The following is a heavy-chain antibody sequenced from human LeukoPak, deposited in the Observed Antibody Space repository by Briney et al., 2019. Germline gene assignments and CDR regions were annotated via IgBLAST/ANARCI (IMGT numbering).Heavy chain of an antibody. D-gene: IGHD3-10*01. V-gene: IGHV1-18*01. CDR1: GYTFSSYG. CDR3: ARDRRYYGSGSYYGDNWFDP. J-gene: IGHJ5*02. CDR2: ISGYNGNT. Sequence: GASVKVSCKASGYTFSSYGISWVRQGPGQGLEWMGWISGYNGNTNYAQKVQGKVTMTTDTSTSTAYMKLRSQRSDDTAVYYCARDRRYYGSGSYYGDNWFDPWGQGTLVTVSS.